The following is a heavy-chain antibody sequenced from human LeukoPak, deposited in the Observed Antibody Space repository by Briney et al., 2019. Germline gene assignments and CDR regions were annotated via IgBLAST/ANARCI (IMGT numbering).Heavy chain of an antibody. V-gene: IGHV4-34*01. CDR3: ARQVTTYRYFDL. CDR1: GGSFSGYY. Sequence: PSETLSLTCAVYGGSFSGYYWSWIRQPPGKGLEWIGEINHSGSTNYNPSLKSRVTISVDTSKNQFSLKLSSVTAADTAVYYCARQVTTYRYFDLWGRGTLVTVSS. D-gene: IGHD4-17*01. J-gene: IGHJ2*01. CDR2: INHSGST.